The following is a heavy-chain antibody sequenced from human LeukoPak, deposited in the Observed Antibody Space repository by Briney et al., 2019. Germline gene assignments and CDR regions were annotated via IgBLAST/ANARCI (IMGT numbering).Heavy chain of an antibody. J-gene: IGHJ4*02. CDR2: ISSSSSYI. D-gene: IGHD5-18*01. V-gene: IGHV3-21*01. CDR1: GFTFSSYR. Sequence: PGGSLRLSCAASGFTFSSYRMNWVRQAPGKGLEWVSSISSSSSYIYYADSVKGRFTISRDNAKNSLYLQMNSLRAEDTAVYYCARDLGGYSYGSHFDYWGQGTLVTVSS. CDR3: ARDLGGYSYGSHFDY.